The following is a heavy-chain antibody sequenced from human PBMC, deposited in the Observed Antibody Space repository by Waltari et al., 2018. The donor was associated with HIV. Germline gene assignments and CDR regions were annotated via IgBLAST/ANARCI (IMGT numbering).Heavy chain of an antibody. CDR3: AKLPGQRPDYFDY. Sequence: EVQLLESGGGLVQRGGSLRLSCAASGITFSSYAMSWVRRAPVKGLEWSSPISGSGGSTYYADSVKGRFTISRDNTKNTLYLQMNSLRAEDTAVYYCAKLPGQRPDYFDYWGQGTLVTVSS. CDR1: GITFSSYA. CDR2: ISGSGGST. J-gene: IGHJ4*02. V-gene: IGHV3-23*01.